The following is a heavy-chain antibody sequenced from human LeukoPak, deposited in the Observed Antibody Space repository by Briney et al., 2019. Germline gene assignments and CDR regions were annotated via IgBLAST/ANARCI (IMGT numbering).Heavy chain of an antibody. Sequence: SETLSLTCTVSGGSISSYYWSWIRQPPGKGLEWIGYIYYSGSTNYNPSLKSRVTISVDTSKNQFSLKLSSVTAADTAVYYCARVGARYCSSTSCSPDAFDIWGRGTMVTVSS. D-gene: IGHD2-2*01. J-gene: IGHJ3*02. CDR1: GGSISSYY. CDR3: ARVGARYCSSTSCSPDAFDI. CDR2: IYYSGST. V-gene: IGHV4-59*01.